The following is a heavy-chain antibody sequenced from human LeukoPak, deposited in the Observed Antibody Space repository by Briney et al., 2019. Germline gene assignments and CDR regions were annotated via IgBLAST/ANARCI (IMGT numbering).Heavy chain of an antibody. V-gene: IGHV4-38-2*02. D-gene: IGHD4-17*01. CDR1: GYSISSGYY. CDR2: IYYSGST. J-gene: IGHJ4*02. CDR3: ASGPGDYAY. Sequence: PSETLSLTCTVSGYSISSGYYWGWIRQPPGKGLEWIGSIYYSGSTYYNPSLKSRVTISVDTSKNQFSLKLSSVTAADTAVYYCASGPGDYAYWGQGTLVTVSS.